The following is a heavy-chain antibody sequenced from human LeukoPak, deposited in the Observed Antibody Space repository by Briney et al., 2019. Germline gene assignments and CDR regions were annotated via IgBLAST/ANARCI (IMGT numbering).Heavy chain of an antibody. D-gene: IGHD4-17*01. CDR1: GFTFSSYG. CDR3: ARGTVTTPLDY. V-gene: IGHV3-33*01. J-gene: IGHJ4*02. CDR2: IWYDGSNK. Sequence: GGSLRLSCAASGFTFSSYGMHWVRQAPGKGLEWVAVIWYDGSNKYYADSVKGRFTISRDNSENTLYLQMNSLRAEDTAVYYCARGTVTTPLDYWGQGTLVTVSS.